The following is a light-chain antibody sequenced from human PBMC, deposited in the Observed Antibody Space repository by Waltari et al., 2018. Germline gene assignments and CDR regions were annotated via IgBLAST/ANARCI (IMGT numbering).Light chain of an antibody. CDR3: QQHGKWPLS. V-gene: IGKV3-11*01. J-gene: IGKJ4*01. Sequence: EIELTQSPATLSLSPGERATLSCRASQSVSTSLAWYQQKPGQAPRLLIHDASNRATGTPARCSVSGSGTDFTLTIGSLEPEDFAVYYCQQHGKWPLSFGGGTKVEI. CDR2: DAS. CDR1: QSVSTS.